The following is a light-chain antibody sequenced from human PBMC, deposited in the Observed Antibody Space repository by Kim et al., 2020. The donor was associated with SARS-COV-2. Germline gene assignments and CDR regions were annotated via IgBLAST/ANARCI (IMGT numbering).Light chain of an antibody. CDR1: QSINSW. Sequence: DIQMTQTHSTRTASVGDRANITCRARQSINSWLAWEKQKPGKAPKVLICDASNLESGVPSRFSGSGSGTEFNLTTTTLQPDDFATFSCQQYDTYPTFVAGTTV. CDR2: DAS. CDR3: QQYDTYPT. V-gene: IGKV1-5*01. J-gene: IGKJ4*01.